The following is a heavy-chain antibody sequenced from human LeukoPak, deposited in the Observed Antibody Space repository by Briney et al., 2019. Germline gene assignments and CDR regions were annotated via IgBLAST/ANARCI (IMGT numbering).Heavy chain of an antibody. CDR3: ARHWAYHSSGSAFDI. CDR1: GYSFTSYW. J-gene: IGHJ3*02. CDR2: IYPGDSDT. D-gene: IGHD3-22*01. Sequence: GESLKISCKGSGYSFTSYWIGWVRQMPGKGLEWMGIIYPGDSDTRYSPSFQGQVTISADKSISTAYLQWSSLKAPDTAMYYCARHWAYHSSGSAFDIWGQGTLVTVSS. V-gene: IGHV5-51*01.